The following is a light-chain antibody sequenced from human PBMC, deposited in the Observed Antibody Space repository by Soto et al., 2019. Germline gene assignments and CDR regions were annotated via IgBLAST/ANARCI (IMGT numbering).Light chain of an antibody. CDR2: EVS. CDR3: SSYTSSRTHVV. CDR1: SSDVGGYNY. J-gene: IGLJ2*01. V-gene: IGLV2-14*01. Sequence: QSALTQPASVSGSPGQSITISCTGTSSDVGGYNYVSWYQQHPGKAPKLMIYEVSNRPSGVSNRFSGSKSGNTASLTIDGLQAEDEADDYCSSYTSSRTHVVFGGGTKLTVL.